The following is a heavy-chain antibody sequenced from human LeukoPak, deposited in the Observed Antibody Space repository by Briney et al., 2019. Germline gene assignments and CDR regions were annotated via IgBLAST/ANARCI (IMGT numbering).Heavy chain of an antibody. V-gene: IGHV3-23*01. CDR2: ISGSADST. Sequence: PGGSLRLSCAASGFTFSSYAMSWVRQAPGKGLEWVSAISGSADSTYYADSVKGRFTISRDNSRNTLYLQMNSLRAEDTAVYYCAKSFYYESSGYPRGPDYWGQGTLVTVSS. D-gene: IGHD3-22*01. CDR1: GFTFSSYA. CDR3: AKSFYYESSGYPRGPDY. J-gene: IGHJ4*02.